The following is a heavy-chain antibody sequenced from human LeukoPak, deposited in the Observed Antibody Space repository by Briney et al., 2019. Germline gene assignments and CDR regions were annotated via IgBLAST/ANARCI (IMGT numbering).Heavy chain of an antibody. CDR2: IYPDDSDA. V-gene: IGHV5-51*01. CDR3: ARHRGYGGDYDH. Sequence: GESLKISCKGSGYTFHNYWIAWVRQMPGKGLEWMGIIYPDDSDARYSPSFQGQVSISADKSITTAYLQWSSLKASDTAMYYCARHRGYGGDYDHWGQGTLVTVSS. CDR1: GYTFHNYW. D-gene: IGHD2-21*01. J-gene: IGHJ4*02.